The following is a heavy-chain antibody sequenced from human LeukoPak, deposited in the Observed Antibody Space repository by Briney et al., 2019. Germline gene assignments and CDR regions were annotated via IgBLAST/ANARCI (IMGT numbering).Heavy chain of an antibody. CDR3: ARDYGTFGVVIPLDY. J-gene: IGHJ4*02. Sequence: GGSLRLSCAASGFSFRNYSLDWVRQAPGKGLEWVSSISYSSSHIYYADSVKGRFTISRDNAKNSLSLQMNSLRAEDTAVYYCARDYGTFGVVIPLDYWGQGTLVTVSS. D-gene: IGHD3-3*01. CDR1: GFSFRNYS. CDR2: ISYSSSHI. V-gene: IGHV3-21*04.